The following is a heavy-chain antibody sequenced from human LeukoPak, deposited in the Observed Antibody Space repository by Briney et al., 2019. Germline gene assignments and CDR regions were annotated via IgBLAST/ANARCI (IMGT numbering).Heavy chain of an antibody. CDR3: AGEGLGLRDSSGYHFDV. CDR1: GYTFNSYF. V-gene: IGHV1-46*02. Sequence: ASVKVSCKASGYTFNSYFMHWLRQAPGQEPEWMGIMYSNGGGIDYAQQFQGRVTMTRDTSTSTVYMELSSLRSEDTAVYYCAGEGLGLRDSSGYHFDVWGQGTLVTVSS. CDR2: MYSNGGGI. J-gene: IGHJ4*02. D-gene: IGHD3-22*01.